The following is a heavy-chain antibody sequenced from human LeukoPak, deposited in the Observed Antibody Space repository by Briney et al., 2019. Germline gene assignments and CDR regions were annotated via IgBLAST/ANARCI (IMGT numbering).Heavy chain of an antibody. CDR3: ARWMVSDIVVVPADYYYYYGMDV. CDR2: IYPGDSDT. CDR1: GYSFTSYW. Sequence: GESLKISCKGSGYSFTSYWIGWVRQMPGKGLEWMGIIYPGDSDTRYSPSFQGQVTISADKSISTAYLQWSSLKASDTAMYYCARWMVSDIVVVPADYYYYYGMDVWGQGTTVTVSS. D-gene: IGHD2-2*01. J-gene: IGHJ6*02. V-gene: IGHV5-51*01.